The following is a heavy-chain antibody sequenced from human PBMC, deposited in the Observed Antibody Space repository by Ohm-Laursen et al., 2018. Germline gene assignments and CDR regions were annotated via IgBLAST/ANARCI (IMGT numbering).Heavy chain of an antibody. CDR2: ISEDGSLI. V-gene: IGHV3-7*01. D-gene: IGHD2/OR15-2a*01. CDR1: GFSFSSHG. CDR3: VNTVRSQAWDY. Sequence: SLRLSCAASGFSFSSHGMHWVRQAPGKGLEWVANISEDGSLIYYLDSVKGRFTISRDNAKNSLYLQMNSLRGDDTAVYYCVNTVRSQAWDYWGQETLVTVSS. J-gene: IGHJ4*02.